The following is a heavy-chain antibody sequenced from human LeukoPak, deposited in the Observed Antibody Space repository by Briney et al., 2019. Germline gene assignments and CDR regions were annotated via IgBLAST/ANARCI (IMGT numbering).Heavy chain of an antibody. D-gene: IGHD3-10*01. V-gene: IGHV3-30*04. J-gene: IGHJ4*02. CDR2: ISDDGSDK. CDR1: GFTFSSYA. Sequence: HSGGSLRLSCAASGFTFSSYAMHWVRQAPGKGLEWVAVISDDGSDKDYADSVKGRFTISRDNSKNTLYLQMDSLRAEDTAVYYCAKDPGVDYFGSGPKPTFDYWGQGTLVTVSS. CDR3: AKDPGVDYFGSGPKPTFDY.